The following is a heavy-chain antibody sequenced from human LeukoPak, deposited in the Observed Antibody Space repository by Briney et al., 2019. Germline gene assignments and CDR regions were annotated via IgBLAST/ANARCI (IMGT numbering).Heavy chain of an antibody. V-gene: IGHV3-23*01. Sequence: GGSLRLSCAASGFTFSSYAMSWVRQAPGKGLEWVSVISGSGGNTYYADSVKGRFTISRDNSKNTLYLQMNSLRAEDTALYYCAKPLRLGYHYYAMDVWGQGTTVTVSS. J-gene: IGHJ6*02. D-gene: IGHD5/OR15-5a*01. CDR2: ISGSGGNT. CDR1: GFTFSSYA. CDR3: AKPLRLGYHYYAMDV.